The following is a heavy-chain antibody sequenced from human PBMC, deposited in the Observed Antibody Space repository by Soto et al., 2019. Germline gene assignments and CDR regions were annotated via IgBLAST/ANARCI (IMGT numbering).Heavy chain of an antibody. J-gene: IGHJ5*02. CDR2: IHYTGST. Sequence: PSETLSLTCTDSVGSVSGYFWSWIRQAPGREPELIAYIHYTGSTYYNPSLKSRVTISIDTSRNQFSLKVRSVNAADTAVYYCAKVGRIAAAGTWFDPWGQGILVTVS. V-gene: IGHV4-59*02. CDR1: VGSVSGYF. CDR3: AKVGRIAAAGTWFDP. D-gene: IGHD6-13*01.